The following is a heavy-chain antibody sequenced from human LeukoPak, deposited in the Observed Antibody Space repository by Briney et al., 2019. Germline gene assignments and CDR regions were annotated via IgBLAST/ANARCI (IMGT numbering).Heavy chain of an antibody. CDR3: ARGSGYFRVDY. CDR1: GGSISSGGYS. J-gene: IGHJ4*02. D-gene: IGHD3-22*01. Sequence: SETLSLTCAVSGGSISSGGYSWSWIRQPPGKGLEWIGYIYHSGSTYYNPSLKSRVTISVDRSKNQFSLKLSSVTAADTAVYYCARGSGYFRVDYWGQGTLVTVSS. CDR2: IYHSGST. V-gene: IGHV4-30-2*01.